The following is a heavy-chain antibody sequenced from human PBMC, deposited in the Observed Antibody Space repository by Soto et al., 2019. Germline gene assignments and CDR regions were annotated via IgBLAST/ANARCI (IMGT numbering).Heavy chain of an antibody. CDR3: ARGGAYYFDS. V-gene: IGHV4-4*07. CDR2: IYTRGST. J-gene: IGHJ4*02. Sequence: SETLSLTCPVSGASITNFYWSWIRQSARKGLEWIGRIYTRGSTDYNPSLKSRVTVSIDTSKNQVSLTLSSVTAADTAVYYCARGGAYYFDSWGQGILVTVSS. CDR1: GASITNFY. D-gene: IGHD3-16*01.